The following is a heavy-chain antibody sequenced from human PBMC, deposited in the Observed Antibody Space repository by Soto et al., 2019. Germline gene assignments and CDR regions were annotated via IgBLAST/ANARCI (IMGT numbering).Heavy chain of an antibody. CDR2: ISSSGGST. V-gene: IGHV3-23*01. D-gene: IGHD2-15*01. J-gene: IGHJ4*02. Sequence: EVQLLESGGGLVQPGGSLRLSCAASEFTFSSYAMSWVRQAPGKGLEWVSTISSSGGSTYHADSVKGRFTISRDNAKNTLYLQMNNLRAEDTAIYYCSHCTGGTCYRSYFDYWGQGTLVTVSS. CDR3: SHCTGGTCYRSYFDY. CDR1: EFTFSSYA.